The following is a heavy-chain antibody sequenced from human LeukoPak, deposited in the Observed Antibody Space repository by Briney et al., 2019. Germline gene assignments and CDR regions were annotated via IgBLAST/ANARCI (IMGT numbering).Heavy chain of an antibody. CDR3: AKDHYVSGRYDAFDI. J-gene: IGHJ3*02. CDR2: ITTSGGST. CDR1: GFTFSSYA. Sequence: PGGSLRLSCAASGFTFSSYAMSWVRQAPGEGREWVSSITTSGGSTYYADSVKGRFTISRDNAKNTLYLQMNSLRAEDTAVYYCAKDHYVSGRYDAFDIWGQGTMVTASS. V-gene: IGHV3-23*01. D-gene: IGHD3-10*01.